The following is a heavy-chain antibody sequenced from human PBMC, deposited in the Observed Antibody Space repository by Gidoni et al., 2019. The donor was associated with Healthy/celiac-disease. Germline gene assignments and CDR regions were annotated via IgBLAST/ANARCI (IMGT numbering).Heavy chain of an antibody. D-gene: IGHD6-19*01. V-gene: IGHV3-9*01. CDR2: ISWNSGSI. J-gene: IGHJ6*02. Sequence: EVQLVESGGGLVQPGRSLRLSCAASDSTCDDYAMHWVRHAPGKGLEWVSGISWNSGSIGYADSVKGRFTISRDNAKNSLYLQMNSLRAEDTALYYCAKDTAVAVYGMDFWGQGTTVTVSS. CDR3: AKDTAVAVYGMDF. CDR1: DSTCDDYA.